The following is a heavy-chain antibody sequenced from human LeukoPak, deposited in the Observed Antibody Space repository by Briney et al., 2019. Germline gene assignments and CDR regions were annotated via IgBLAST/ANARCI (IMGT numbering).Heavy chain of an antibody. CDR1: GGTFSSYA. D-gene: IGHD3-3*01. CDR3: ARGPPGVLRFLEWNSPLDY. Sequence: VASVKVSCKASGGTFSSYAISWVRQAPGQGLEWMGGIIPIFGTANYAQKFQGRVTITADKSTSTAYMELSSLRSEDTAVYYCARGPPGVLRFLEWNSPLDYWGQGTLVTVSS. J-gene: IGHJ4*02. V-gene: IGHV1-69*06. CDR2: IIPIFGTA.